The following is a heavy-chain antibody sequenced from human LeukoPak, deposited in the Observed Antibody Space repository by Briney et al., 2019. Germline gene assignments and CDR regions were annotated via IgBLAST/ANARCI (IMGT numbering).Heavy chain of an antibody. D-gene: IGHD6-19*01. CDR1: GGSFSGYY. V-gene: IGHV4-34*01. CDR3: ARVGSGGAWFDF. Sequence: PSETLSLTCAVYGGSFSGYYWSWIRQPPGKGLEWIGEINHSGSTNYNPSLKSRVTISVDTSKNQLSLTLTSVTAADTAVYCARVGSGGAWFDFWGQGTLVSVSS. CDR2: INHSGST. J-gene: IGHJ4*02.